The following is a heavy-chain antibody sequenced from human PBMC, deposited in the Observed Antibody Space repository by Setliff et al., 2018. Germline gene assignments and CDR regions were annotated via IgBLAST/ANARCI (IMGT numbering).Heavy chain of an antibody. V-gene: IGHV4-61*02. CDR2: LHTSGTT. J-gene: IGHJ4*02. CDR3: TRDYGPNDY. CDR1: GGSITSGSYY. Sequence: SETLSLTCAVSGGSITSGSYYWSWIRQPAGEGLEWIGRLHTSGTTDYNPSLKGRVTISADTSTNHFSLKLTSVTAADTAVYFCTRDYGPNDYWGQGSLVTVSS. D-gene: IGHD3-16*01.